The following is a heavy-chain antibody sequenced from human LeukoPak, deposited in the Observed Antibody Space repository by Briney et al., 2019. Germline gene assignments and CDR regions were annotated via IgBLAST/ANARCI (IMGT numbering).Heavy chain of an antibody. CDR2: IYHSGST. J-gene: IGHJ4*02. CDR1: GGSISSGGYS. Sequence: SQTLSLTCAVSGGSISSGGYSWSWIRQPPGKGLEWIGYIYHSGSTYYNPSLKSRVTISVDTSKNQFSLKLSSVTAADTAVYYCARAASTIAAAGAYDYWGQGTLVTVSS. V-gene: IGHV4-30-2*05. CDR3: ARAASTIAAAGAYDY. D-gene: IGHD6-13*01.